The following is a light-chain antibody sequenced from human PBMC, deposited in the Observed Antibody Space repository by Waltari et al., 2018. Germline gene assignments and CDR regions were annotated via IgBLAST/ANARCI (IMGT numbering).Light chain of an antibody. Sequence: QSALTQPRSVSGSPGQSVAISCTGTSSDVGRYNYVSWYQQYPGKAPKLMIYEVTKRPSGVPVRFSCSKSGNTASLTISGRQAEDEADYYCCSYGGAKLIFGGGTRLTVL. J-gene: IGLJ2*01. CDR2: EVT. CDR1: SSDVGRYNY. V-gene: IGLV2-11*01. CDR3: CSYGGAKLI.